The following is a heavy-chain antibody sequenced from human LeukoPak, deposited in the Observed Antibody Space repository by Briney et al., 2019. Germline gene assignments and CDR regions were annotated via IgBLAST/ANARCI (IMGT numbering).Heavy chain of an antibody. Sequence: SQTLSLTCTLSGGSISSGGYYWSWIRQPAGKGLEWIGRFYTSGSSNYDPSLKSRVTISLDTSKNQFSLNLNSGTAADTAVYYCARDRGRYYDSGCFNWFDSWGQGILVTVSS. V-gene: IGHV4-61*02. CDR2: FYTSGSS. CDR3: ARDRGRYYDSGCFNWFDS. D-gene: IGHD3-10*01. CDR1: GGSISSGGYY. J-gene: IGHJ5*01.